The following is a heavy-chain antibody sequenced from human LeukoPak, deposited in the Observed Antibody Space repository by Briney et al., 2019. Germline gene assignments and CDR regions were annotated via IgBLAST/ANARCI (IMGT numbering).Heavy chain of an antibody. CDR3: TRLHLG. Sequence: PGGSLRLSCAASGFTFSGSAMHWVRQASGKGLEWVGHIRSKTNSYATIYAASVKGRFTISRDDSKNTAYLQMNSLKTEDTAVYYCTRLHLGWGQGTLVTVSS. J-gene: IGHJ4*02. CDR1: GFTFSGSA. CDR2: IRSKTNSYAT. D-gene: IGHD1-26*01. V-gene: IGHV3-73*01.